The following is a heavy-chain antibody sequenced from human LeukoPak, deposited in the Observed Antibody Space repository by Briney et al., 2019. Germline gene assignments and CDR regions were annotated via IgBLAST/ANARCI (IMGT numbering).Heavy chain of an antibody. CDR2: ISGSGGST. Sequence: GGSLRLSCAASGFTFSYYYMSWVRQAPGKGLEWVSAISGSGGSTYYADSVKGRFTISRDNSKNTLYLQMNSLRAEDTAVYYCAKNGRLRLWYFDYWGQGTLVTVSS. V-gene: IGHV3-23*01. CDR1: GFTFSYYY. CDR3: AKNGRLRLWYFDY. J-gene: IGHJ4*02. D-gene: IGHD4-17*01.